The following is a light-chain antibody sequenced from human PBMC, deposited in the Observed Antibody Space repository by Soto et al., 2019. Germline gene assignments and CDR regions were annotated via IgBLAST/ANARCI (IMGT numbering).Light chain of an antibody. Sequence: EIVLTQSPGSLSLFPGEGATLSCRASQSVPTDYLAWYQQKAGQAPRLLIYGASSRATGIPDRFSGSGSGTDFTLTISRLEPEDSAVYWCHYYGYGRDTFGQGTKLEI. J-gene: IGKJ2*01. CDR3: HYYGYGRDT. V-gene: IGKV3-20*01. CDR2: GAS. CDR1: QSVPTDY.